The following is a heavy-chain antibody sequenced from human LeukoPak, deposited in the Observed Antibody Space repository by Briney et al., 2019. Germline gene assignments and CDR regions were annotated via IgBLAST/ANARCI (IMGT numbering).Heavy chain of an antibody. J-gene: IGHJ4*02. CDR1: GFTFSSYG. Sequence: PGGSLRLSCAASGFTFSSYGMHWVRQAPGKGLEWVAVIWYDGSNKYYADSVKGRFTISRDSSKNTLYLQMNSLRAEDTAVYYCATRSVYYDSSGYTFDYWGQGTLVTVSS. V-gene: IGHV3-33*01. CDR2: IWYDGSNK. CDR3: ATRSVYYDSSGYTFDY. D-gene: IGHD3-22*01.